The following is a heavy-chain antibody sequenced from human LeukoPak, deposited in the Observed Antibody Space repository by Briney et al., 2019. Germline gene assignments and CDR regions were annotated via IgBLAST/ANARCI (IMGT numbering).Heavy chain of an antibody. V-gene: IGHV1-2*02. CDR2: INPNSGGT. J-gene: IGHJ4*02. CDR1: GYRLTEVS. D-gene: IGHD6-13*01. Sequence: GASVTVSCKVSGYRLTEVSMHWVRQAPGQGLEWMGWINPNSGGTNYAQKFQGRVTMTRDTSISTAYMELSRLRSDDTAVYYCARDGIAAAVTYYFDYWGQGTLVTVSS. CDR3: ARDGIAAAVTYYFDY.